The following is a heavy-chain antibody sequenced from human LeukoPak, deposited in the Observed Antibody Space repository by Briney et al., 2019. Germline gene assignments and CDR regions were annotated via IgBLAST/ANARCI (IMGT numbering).Heavy chain of an antibody. CDR2: MSGSGGST. CDR3: AKFLPTHIVVATYSFDY. Sequence: GGSLRLSCAASGFTFSSYVMSWIRQAPGKGLEWVSAMSGSGGSTYDADSVKGRFTISRDNSKNTLYMKMNSLRAEDPAVYYCAKFLPTHIVVATYSFDYWGQGPLVTVSS. J-gene: IGHJ4*02. CDR1: GFTFSSYV. V-gene: IGHV3-23*01. D-gene: IGHD2-21*02.